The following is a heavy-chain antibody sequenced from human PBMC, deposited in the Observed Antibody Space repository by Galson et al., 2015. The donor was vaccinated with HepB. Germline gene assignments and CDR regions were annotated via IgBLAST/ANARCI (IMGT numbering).Heavy chain of an antibody. Sequence: LRLSCAASGFTFSSYWMSWVRQAPGKGLEWVANIKQDGSEKYYVDSVKGRFTISRDNAKNSLYLQMNSLRAEDTAVYYCARGRIVGRVTALYYFDYWSQGTLVTVSS. D-gene: IGHD2-21*02. CDR2: IKQDGSEK. CDR3: ARGRIVGRVTALYYFDY. CDR1: GFTFSSYW. J-gene: IGHJ4*02. V-gene: IGHV3-7*03.